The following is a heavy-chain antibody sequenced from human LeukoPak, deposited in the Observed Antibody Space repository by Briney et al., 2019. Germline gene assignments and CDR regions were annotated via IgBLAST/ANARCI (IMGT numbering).Heavy chain of an antibody. Sequence: GGSLRLSCAASGFTFSSYAMHWVRQAPGKGLEWVAVISYDGSNKYYADSVKGRFAISRDNSKNTLYLQMNNLRAEDAAVYYCANEYSKGDVWGQGTMVTVSS. CDR3: ANEYSKGDV. CDR1: GFTFSSYA. CDR2: ISYDGSNK. V-gene: IGHV3-30-3*02. J-gene: IGHJ3*01. D-gene: IGHD4-11*01.